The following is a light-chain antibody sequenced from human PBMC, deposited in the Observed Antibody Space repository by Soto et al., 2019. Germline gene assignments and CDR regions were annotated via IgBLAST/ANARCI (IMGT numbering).Light chain of an antibody. CDR1: SSDVGGYNY. CDR2: EVS. Sequence: QSALTQPASVSGSPGQSITISCTGTSSDVGGYNYVSWYQQHPGKAPKLMIYEVSNRPSGVSNRFSGSKSGNTASLKISGLQAEDEADYHCCSYAGSSTWVFGGGTKLTVL. CDR3: CSYAGSSTWV. V-gene: IGLV2-23*02. J-gene: IGLJ3*02.